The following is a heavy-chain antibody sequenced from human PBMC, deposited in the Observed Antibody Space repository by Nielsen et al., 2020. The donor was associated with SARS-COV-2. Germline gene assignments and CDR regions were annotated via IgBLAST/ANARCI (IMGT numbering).Heavy chain of an antibody. V-gene: IGHV1-46*01. CDR2: ISPVGGIS. Sequence: ASVKVSCKASGYTFSNYLVCWVRQAPGQGLEWMGVISPVGGISTYAQKFQGRVTMTRDTSTNTVYVELTSLRDDDTAVYYCARKHLRDYSFDYWGQGTLVTVSS. J-gene: IGHJ4*02. D-gene: IGHD3-10*01. CDR3: ARKHLRDYSFDY. CDR1: GYTFSNYL.